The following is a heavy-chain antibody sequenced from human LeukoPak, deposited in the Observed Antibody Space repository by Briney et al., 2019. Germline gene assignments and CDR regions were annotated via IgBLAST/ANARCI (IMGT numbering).Heavy chain of an antibody. J-gene: IGHJ4*02. D-gene: IGHD3-3*01. CDR3: AIGSQGGGTSGYYSLDY. CDR1: GGTFSSYA. CDR2: IIPIFGTA. Sequence: SVKVSCKASGGTFSSYAISWVRQAPGQGLEWMGRIIPIFGTANYAQKFQGRVTITTDESTSTAYMELSSLRSEDTAVYYCAIGSQGGGTSGYYSLDYWGQGTLVTVSS. V-gene: IGHV1-69*05.